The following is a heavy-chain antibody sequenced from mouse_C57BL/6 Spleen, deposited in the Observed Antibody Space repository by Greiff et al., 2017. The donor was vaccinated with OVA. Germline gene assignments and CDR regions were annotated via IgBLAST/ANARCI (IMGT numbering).Heavy chain of an antibody. J-gene: IGHJ3*01. CDR2: IYPGDGDT. CDR1: GYAFSSSW. CDR3: ARRDGYDGGFAY. V-gene: IGHV1-82*01. Sequence: VQLQQSGPELVKPGASVKISCKASGYAFSSSWMNWVKQRPGKGLEWIGRIYPGDGDTNYNGKFKGKATLTADKSSSTAYMQLSSLTSEDSAVYFCARRDGYDGGFAYWGQGTLVTVSA. D-gene: IGHD2-2*01.